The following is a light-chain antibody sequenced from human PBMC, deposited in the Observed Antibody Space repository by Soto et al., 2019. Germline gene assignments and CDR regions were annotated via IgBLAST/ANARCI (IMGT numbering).Light chain of an antibody. V-gene: IGKV1-5*01. CDR2: DAS. J-gene: IGKJ2*01. CDR1: QTVNTW. CDR3: QEYDTHSYA. Sequence: DIQMTQSPSTLSASVGDRVTITCRASQTVNTWLAWYQQKPGRAPVLLIHDASSLENGVPSRFSGSGSGTEFSLTISSLQPDDFATYYCQEYDTHSYAFGQGTRVEIK.